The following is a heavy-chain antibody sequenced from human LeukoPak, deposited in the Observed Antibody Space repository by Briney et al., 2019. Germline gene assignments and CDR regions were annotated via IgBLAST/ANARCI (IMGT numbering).Heavy chain of an antibody. CDR1: GFTFSSYV. CDR2: IDYAGGST. Sequence: GGSLRLSCAASGFTFSSYVMSWVRQAPGRGLEWVSGIDYAGGSTNYADSVQGRFTVSRDNSKNTLYLQMNSLRAEDTAIYYCAATRVCGGVLLRPNCLYFEDWGQGTLVTVSS. D-gene: IGHD3-10*01. CDR3: AATRVCGGVLLRPNCLYFED. V-gene: IGHV3-23*01. J-gene: IGHJ4*02.